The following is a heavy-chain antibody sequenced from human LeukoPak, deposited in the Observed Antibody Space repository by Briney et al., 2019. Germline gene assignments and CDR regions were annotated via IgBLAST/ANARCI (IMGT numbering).Heavy chain of an antibody. J-gene: IGHJ4*02. CDR3: ARVQWELLYPDY. Sequence: SLRLSCAASGFTFSSYAMHWVRQAPGKGLEWVALISYDESYSYYSDSVQGRCTISRDNSKNTLYLQMNSLRAEDTAVYYCARVQWELLYPDYWGQGTLVTVSS. CDR1: GFTFSSYA. V-gene: IGHV3-30-3*01. CDR2: ISYDESYS. D-gene: IGHD1-26*01.